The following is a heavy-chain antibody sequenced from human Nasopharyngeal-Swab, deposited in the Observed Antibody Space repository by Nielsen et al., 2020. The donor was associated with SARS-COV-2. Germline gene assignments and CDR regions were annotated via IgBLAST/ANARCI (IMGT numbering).Heavy chain of an antibody. CDR2: IWYDGSNK. CDR1: GFTFSSYG. D-gene: IGHD2-2*01. V-gene: IGHV3-33*01. J-gene: IGHJ6*03. CDR3: ARDRCSSTSYYYYYYMDV. Sequence: GGSLRLSCAASGFTFSSYGMHWVRQAPGKGLEWVAVIWYDGSNKYYADSVKGRFTISRDNSKNTLYLQMNSLRAEDTAVYYCARDRCSSTSYYYYYYMDVWGKGTTVTVSS.